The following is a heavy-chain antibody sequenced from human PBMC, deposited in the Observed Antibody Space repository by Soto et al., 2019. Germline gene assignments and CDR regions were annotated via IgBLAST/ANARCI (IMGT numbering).Heavy chain of an antibody. CDR1: GYTFTNYW. V-gene: IGHV5-51*01. Sequence: PVESLKISCKGSGYTFTNYWIGWVLQMPGKGPEWMGIIYPGDSDTKYNPSFQGQVTISADKSITTTYLQWSSLKASDTAIYYCAASIFYYGMDVWGQGTTVTVSS. J-gene: IGHJ6*02. CDR3: AASIFYYGMDV. CDR2: IYPGDSDT.